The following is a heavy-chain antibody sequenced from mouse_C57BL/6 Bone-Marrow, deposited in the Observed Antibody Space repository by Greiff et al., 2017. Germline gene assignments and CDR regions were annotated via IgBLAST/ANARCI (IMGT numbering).Heavy chain of an antibody. D-gene: IGHD1-1*01. CDR1: GYTFTSYW. Sequence: QVQLQQPGAELVRPGSSVKLSCKASGYTFTSYWMDWVKQRPGQGLEWIGNIYPSDSETHYNQKFKDKATLTVDKSSSTAYMQLSSLTSEDSAVYYCAIKVITTVVAFDYWGQGTTLTVSS. CDR2: IYPSDSET. J-gene: IGHJ2*01. V-gene: IGHV1-61*01. CDR3: AIKVITTVVAFDY.